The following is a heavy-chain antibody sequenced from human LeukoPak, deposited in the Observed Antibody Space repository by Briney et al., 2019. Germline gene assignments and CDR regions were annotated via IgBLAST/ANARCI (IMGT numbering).Heavy chain of an antibody. CDR3: AKSPLAWFAKYYFDY. D-gene: IGHD3-10*01. Sequence: GGSLRLSCAASGFTFSNYAMTWVRQAPGKGLEWVSGISGSGGSTYYADSVKGRFTISRDNSKNTLYLQMNSLRAEDTAVYYCAKSPLAWFAKYYFDYWGQGTLVTVSS. CDR1: GFTFSNYA. J-gene: IGHJ4*02. CDR2: ISGSGGST. V-gene: IGHV3-23*01.